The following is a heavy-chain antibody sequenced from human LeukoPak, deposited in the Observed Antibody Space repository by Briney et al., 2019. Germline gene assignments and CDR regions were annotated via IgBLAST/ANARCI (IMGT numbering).Heavy chain of an antibody. CDR3: ARDVSDEYDSASRIHLDF. CDR1: GFTFSSYS. Sequence: GGSLRLSCAASGFTFSSYSMNWVRQAPGKGLEWVSSISSSSSYIYYADSVKGRFTISRDNAKNSLYLQMNSLRVEDTAVYYCARDVSDEYDSASRIHLDFWGRGSLVTVSS. CDR2: ISSSSSYI. J-gene: IGHJ4*02. V-gene: IGHV3-21*01. D-gene: IGHD2/OR15-2a*01.